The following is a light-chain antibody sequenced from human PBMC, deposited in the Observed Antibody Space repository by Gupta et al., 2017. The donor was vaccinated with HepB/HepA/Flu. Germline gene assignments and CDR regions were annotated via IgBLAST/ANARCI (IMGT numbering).Light chain of an antibody. CDR3: MQARQTPWT. J-gene: IGKJ1*01. CDR1: QCLLHSNASNY. Sequence: DIVMTPSPLSLPVTPGEPASISCRSSQCLLHSNASNYLDWYLQKPGQSPQLLIYLGSNRSSGVPERFSGSGSGTDFTLKISRVEAEDVGVYYCMQARQTPWTFGQGTKVEIK. CDR2: LGS. V-gene: IGKV2-28*01.